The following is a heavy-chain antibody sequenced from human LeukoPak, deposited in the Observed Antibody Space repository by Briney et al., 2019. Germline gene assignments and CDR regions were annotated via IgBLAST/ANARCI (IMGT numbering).Heavy chain of an antibody. CDR1: GGSISSSSYY. D-gene: IGHD5-18*01. CDR3: ARTTEGGYTYGYFYYYYMDV. CDR2: IYYSGNT. Sequence: KPSETLSLTCTVSGGSISSSSYYWAWIRQPPGKGLEWIGNIYYSGNTYYNPSLKSRVTISVDTSKNQFSLKVSSVTAADTAVYYCARTTEGGYTYGYFYYYYMDVWGKGTTVTISS. V-gene: IGHV4-39*07. J-gene: IGHJ6*03.